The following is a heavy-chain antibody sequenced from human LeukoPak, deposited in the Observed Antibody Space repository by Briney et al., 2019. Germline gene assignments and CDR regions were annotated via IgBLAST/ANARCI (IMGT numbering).Heavy chain of an antibody. CDR1: GFTFSDYY. CDR2: ISSSSSYT. CDR3: ARAGTRWAYYFDD. V-gene: IGHV3-11*06. Sequence: KPGGSLRLSCAASGFTFSDYYMSWLRQAPGKGLEWVSYISSSSSYTNYADSVKGRFTISRDNAKNSLYLQMNSLRSEDAAVYYCARAGTRWAYYFDDWGQGTLVTGSS. D-gene: IGHD6-19*01. J-gene: IGHJ4*02.